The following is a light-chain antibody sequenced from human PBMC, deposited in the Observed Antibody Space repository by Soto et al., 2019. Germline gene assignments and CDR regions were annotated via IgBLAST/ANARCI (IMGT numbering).Light chain of an antibody. CDR3: QQYNSYS. V-gene: IGKV1-5*03. J-gene: IGKJ1*01. Sequence: IKMTQSPSTLSASVGDRVTIICRASQSISSWLAWYQQKPGKAPKLLIYKASSLESGVPSRFSGSGSGTEFTLTISSLQPDDFATYYCQQYNSYSFGQGTKVDI. CDR1: QSISSW. CDR2: KAS.